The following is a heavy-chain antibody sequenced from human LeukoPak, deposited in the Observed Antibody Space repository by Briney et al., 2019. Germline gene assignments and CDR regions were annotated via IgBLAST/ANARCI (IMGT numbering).Heavy chain of an antibody. CDR2: IYYSGST. V-gene: IGHV4-39*01. D-gene: IGHD3-22*01. CDR3: ARALDYYDSSGYSRGDY. J-gene: IGHJ4*02. Sequence: SETLSLTCTVSGVSISSSSYYWGWIRQPPGKGQEWIGSIYYSGSTYYNPSLKSRVTISVDTSKNQFSLKLSSVTAADTAVYYCARALDYYDSSGYSRGDYWGQGTLVTVSS. CDR1: GVSISSSSYY.